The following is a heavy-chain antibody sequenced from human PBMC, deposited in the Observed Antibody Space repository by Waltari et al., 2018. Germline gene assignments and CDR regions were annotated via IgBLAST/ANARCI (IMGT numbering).Heavy chain of an antibody. CDR2: INHSGST. J-gene: IGHJ4*02. Sequence: QVQLQQWGAGLLKPSEPLYLTCAVYGGSFSGYYWSWIRQPHGKGLEWIGEINHSGSTNYNPSLKSRVTISVDTSKNQFSLKLSSVTAADTAVYYCARGSVDGDYSYWGQGTLVTVSS. CDR3: ARGSVDGDYSY. V-gene: IGHV4-34*01. D-gene: IGHD4-17*01. CDR1: GGSFSGYY.